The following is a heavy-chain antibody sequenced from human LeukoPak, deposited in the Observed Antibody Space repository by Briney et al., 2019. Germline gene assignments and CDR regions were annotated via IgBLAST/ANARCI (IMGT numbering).Heavy chain of an antibody. D-gene: IGHD2-21*02. CDR2: ISGSGGST. CDR3: AKPPGHIVVVTTDPDFDY. Sequence: PGGSLRLSCVPSGLTVSSNYMSWVRQAPGKGLEWVSAISGSGGSTYYADSVKGRFTISRDNSKNTLYLQMNSLRAEDTAVYYCAKPPGHIVVVTTDPDFDYWGQGTLVTVSS. CDR1: GLTVSSNY. V-gene: IGHV3-23*01. J-gene: IGHJ4*02.